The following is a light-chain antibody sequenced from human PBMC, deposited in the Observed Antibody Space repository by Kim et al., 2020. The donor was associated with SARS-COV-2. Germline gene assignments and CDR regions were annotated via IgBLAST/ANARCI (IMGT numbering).Light chain of an antibody. Sequence: GQSVTISCTGTSSDVGGYNYVSWYQQHPGKAPKLMIYDVSKRPSGVPDRFSGSKSGNTASLTISGLQAEDEADYYCCSYAGSYTLVFGGGTKLIVL. CDR2: DVS. J-gene: IGLJ2*01. V-gene: IGLV2-11*01. CDR1: SSDVGGYNY. CDR3: CSYAGSYTLV.